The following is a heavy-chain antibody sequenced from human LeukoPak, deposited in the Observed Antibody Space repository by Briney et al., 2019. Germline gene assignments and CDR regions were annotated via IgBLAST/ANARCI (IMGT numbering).Heavy chain of an antibody. CDR3: AREFRYYYDSSGYDY. CDR1: GFTFSSYS. Sequence: GGSLRLSCAASGFTFSSYSMNWVRQAPGKGLEWASSISSSSSYIYYADSVKGRFTISRENAKNSLYLQMNSLRAEDTAVYYCAREFRYYYDSSGYDYWGQGTLVTVSS. V-gene: IGHV3-21*01. CDR2: ISSSSSYI. D-gene: IGHD3-22*01. J-gene: IGHJ4*02.